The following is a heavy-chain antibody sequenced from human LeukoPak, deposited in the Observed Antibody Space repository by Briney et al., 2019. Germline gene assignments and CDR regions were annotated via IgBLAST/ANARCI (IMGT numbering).Heavy chain of an antibody. Sequence: PGGSLRLSCAASGFNFSRYWMSWVRQAPGKGLERVANINQDGRKKYYVDSVKGRFTISRDNAKSSLYLQMDSLRAEDTAVYYCATTLGGYYGSDSYYPFDYWGQGTLVTVSS. J-gene: IGHJ4*02. CDR2: INQDGRKK. CDR1: GFNFSRYW. D-gene: IGHD3-10*01. V-gene: IGHV3-7*01. CDR3: ATTLGGYYGSDSYYPFDY.